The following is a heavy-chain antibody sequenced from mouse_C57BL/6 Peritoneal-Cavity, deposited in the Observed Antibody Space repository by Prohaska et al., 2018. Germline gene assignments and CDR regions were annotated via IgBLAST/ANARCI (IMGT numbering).Heavy chain of an antibody. J-gene: IGHJ1*03. V-gene: IGHV1-26*01. Sequence: HGKSLEWIGDINPKNGGTSYNQKFKGKATLTVDKSSSTAYMELRSLTSEDSAVYYCARPSHYYGSSHWYFDVWGTGTTVTVSS. D-gene: IGHD1-1*01. CDR2: INPKNGGT. CDR3: ARPSHYYGSSHWYFDV.